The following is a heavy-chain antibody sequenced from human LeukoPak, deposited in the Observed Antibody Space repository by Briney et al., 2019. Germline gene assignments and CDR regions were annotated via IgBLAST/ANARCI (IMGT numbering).Heavy chain of an antibody. V-gene: IGHV1-18*01. Sequence: GASVKVSFKASGYTFTSYGISWVRQAPGQGLEWMGWISAYNGNTNYAQKLQGRVTMTTDTSTSTAYMELRSLRSDDTAVYYCARDKTAYCSGGSCYSGIDYWGQGTLVTVSS. D-gene: IGHD2-15*01. CDR2: ISAYNGNT. CDR3: ARDKTAYCSGGSCYSGIDY. CDR1: GYTFTSYG. J-gene: IGHJ4*02.